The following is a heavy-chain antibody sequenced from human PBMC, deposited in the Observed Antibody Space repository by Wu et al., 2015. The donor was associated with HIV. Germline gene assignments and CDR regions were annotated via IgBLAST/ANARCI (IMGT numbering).Heavy chain of an antibody. CDR1: GGTFNSFA. CDR3: ARSHKWLQLRYQGIFDY. CDR2: INPKSGGA. V-gene: IGHV1-2*02. D-gene: IGHD5-24*01. Sequence: QVQLVQSGAEVKKPGSSVKVSCKASGGTFNSFAVSWVRQAPGQGLEWMGWINPKSGGANYAQDFKGRLTMTRDTSITTVYMELKRLTSEDTAMYFCARSHKWLQLRYQGIFDYWGQGTLVTVSS. J-gene: IGHJ4*02.